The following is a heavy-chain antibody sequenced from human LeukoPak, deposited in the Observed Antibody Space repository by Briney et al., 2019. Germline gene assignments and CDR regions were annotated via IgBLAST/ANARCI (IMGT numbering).Heavy chain of an antibody. Sequence: GGSLRLSCAASGFTCSSYGMHWVRQAPGKGLEWVAVISYDGSNKYYADSVKGRFTISRDNSKNTLYLQMNSLRAEDTAVYYCAKYYYGSGRQAFDIWGQGTMVTVSS. CDR3: AKYYYGSGRQAFDI. J-gene: IGHJ3*02. D-gene: IGHD3-10*01. CDR2: ISYDGSNK. CDR1: GFTCSSYG. V-gene: IGHV3-30*18.